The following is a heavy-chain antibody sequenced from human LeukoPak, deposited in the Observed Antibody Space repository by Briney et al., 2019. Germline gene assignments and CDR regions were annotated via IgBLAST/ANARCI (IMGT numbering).Heavy chain of an antibody. D-gene: IGHD7-27*01. V-gene: IGHV7-4-1*02. CDR3: ARDHVKLGSNFHPFDAFDI. J-gene: IGHJ3*02. Sequence: ASVKVSCEASGYTFTSYAMNWVRQAPGQGLEWMGWINTNTGNPTYAQGFTGRFVFSLDTSVSTAYLQISSLKTEDTAVYYCARDHVKLGSNFHPFDAFDIWGQGTMVTVSS. CDR1: GYTFTSYA. CDR2: INTNTGNP.